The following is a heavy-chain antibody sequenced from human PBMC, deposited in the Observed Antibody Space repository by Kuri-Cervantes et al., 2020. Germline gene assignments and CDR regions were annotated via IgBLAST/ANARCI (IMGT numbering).Heavy chain of an antibody. V-gene: IGHV1-18*01. J-gene: IGHJ4*02. CDR3: ARDLWRARDYYDSSAKCHFDY. CDR2: ISAYNGNR. Sequence: AAVQVSCKASGYTFTSYGIRWVRQAPGQGLEWMGWISAYNGNRNYAQKLQGRVTMTTDTSTSTAYMEMRSLRSDDTAVYYCARDLWRARDYYDSSAKCHFDYWGQGTLVTVSS. D-gene: IGHD3-22*01. CDR1: GYTFTSYG.